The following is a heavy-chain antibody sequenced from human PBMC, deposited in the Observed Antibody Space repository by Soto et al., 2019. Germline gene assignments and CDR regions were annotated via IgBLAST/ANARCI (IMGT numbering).Heavy chain of an antibody. CDR1: GYTFTSYY. Sequence: ASVKVSCKASGYTFTSYYMHWVRQAPGQGLEWMGRIKASNGNTKYSQKFQGRVTITRDTSASTAYMELSSLRSEDTAVYYCALSWGYDFDAFDIWGQGTMVTVSS. J-gene: IGHJ3*02. CDR2: IKASNGNT. V-gene: IGHV1-3*01. D-gene: IGHD5-12*01. CDR3: ALSWGYDFDAFDI.